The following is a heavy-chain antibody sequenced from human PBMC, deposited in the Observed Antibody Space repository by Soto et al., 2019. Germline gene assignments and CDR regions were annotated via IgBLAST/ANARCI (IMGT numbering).Heavy chain of an antibody. CDR2: IIPIFGTA. V-gene: IGHV1-69*01. J-gene: IGHJ6*02. Sequence: QVQLVQSGAEVQKPGSSVKVSCKASGGTFSSYAISWVRQAPGQGLEWMGGIIPIFGTANYAQKFQGRVTITADESTSTAYMELSSLRSEDTAVYYCARGTTYGDYAYGTNYYYYGMDVWGQGTTVTVSS. CDR3: ARGTTYGDYAYGTNYYYYGMDV. D-gene: IGHD4-17*01. CDR1: GGTFSSYA.